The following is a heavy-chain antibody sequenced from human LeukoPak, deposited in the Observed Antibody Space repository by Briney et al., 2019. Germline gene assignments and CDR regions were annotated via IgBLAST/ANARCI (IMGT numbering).Heavy chain of an antibody. CDR2: TYYRSKWYY. CDR3: ARTRDLGPDY. J-gene: IGHJ4*02. D-gene: IGHD1-26*01. V-gene: IGHV6-1*01. CDR1: GDSVSSNSAA. Sequence: SQTLSLTCVISGDSVSSNSAAWNWIRQSPSRGLEWLGRTYYRSKWYYHYAVSMKSRITVNPVTSKNQFSLQLNSVTPEDTAVYYCARTRDLGPDYWGQGTLVTVSS.